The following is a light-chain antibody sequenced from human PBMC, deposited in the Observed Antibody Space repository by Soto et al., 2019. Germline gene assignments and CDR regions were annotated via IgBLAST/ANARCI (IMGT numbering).Light chain of an antibody. J-gene: IGKJ4*01. Sequence: DIQMTQSPSTLSASVGDRVTITCRASQSISSWLAWYQQKPGKAPKLLIYDASSLESGVPSRFSGSGSGTEFPLTISSLQPDEFATYYCQQYNSYPLTFGGGTKVEIK. CDR3: QQYNSYPLT. CDR2: DAS. CDR1: QSISSW. V-gene: IGKV1-5*01.